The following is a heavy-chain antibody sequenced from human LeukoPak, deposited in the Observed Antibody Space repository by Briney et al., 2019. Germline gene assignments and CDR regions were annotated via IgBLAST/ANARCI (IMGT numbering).Heavy chain of an antibody. Sequence: SETLSLTCTVSGGSISSYYWSWIRQPPGKGLEWIGYIYYSGSTNYNPSLKSRVTISVDTSKNQFSLKLSSVTAADTAVYYCARDIGGYSSSFDYWGQGTLVTVSS. D-gene: IGHD6-13*01. CDR2: IYYSGST. CDR1: GGSISSYY. CDR3: ARDIGGYSSSFDY. V-gene: IGHV4-59*01. J-gene: IGHJ4*02.